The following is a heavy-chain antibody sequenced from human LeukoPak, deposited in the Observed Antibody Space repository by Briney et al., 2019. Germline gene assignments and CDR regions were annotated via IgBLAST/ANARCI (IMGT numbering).Heavy chain of an antibody. CDR3: ARFEYNWFDP. CDR2: INHSGST. Sequence: SETLSLTCAVYGGSFSGYYWSWIRQPPGKGLEWIGEINHSGSTNYNPSLKSRVTISVDTSKNQFSLKLSSVTAADTAVYYCARFEYNWFDPWGQGTLVTVSS. J-gene: IGHJ5*02. D-gene: IGHD3-9*01. CDR1: GGSFSGYY. V-gene: IGHV4-34*01.